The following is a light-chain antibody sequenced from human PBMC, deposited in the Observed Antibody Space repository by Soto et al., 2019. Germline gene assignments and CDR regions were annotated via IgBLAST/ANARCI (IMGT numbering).Light chain of an antibody. J-gene: IGLJ2*01. CDR2: AND. CDR3: AVWDDNLRGL. V-gene: IGLV1-44*01. Sequence: QSVLTQPPSVSGTPGQRVTISCSGSRSNIGGNAVTWYQQVPGMAPKLLIYANDQRPSGISDRFSGSKSSTSASLAISGLQSEDEADYYCAVWDDNLRGLFGGGTQLTVL. CDR1: RSNIGGNA.